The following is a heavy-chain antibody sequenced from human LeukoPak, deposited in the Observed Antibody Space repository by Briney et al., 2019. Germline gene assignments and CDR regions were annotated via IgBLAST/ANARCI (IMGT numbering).Heavy chain of an antibody. J-gene: IGHJ4*02. CDR1: GGSISRSDYY. Sequence: PSETLSLTCSVSGGSISRSDYYWSWIRQPPGKGLEWIGYIYYSGSTNYNPSLKSRVTISVDTSKNQFSLKLSSVTAADTAVYYCASAYDFWSGYYPFDYWGQGTLVTVSS. CDR3: ASAYDFWSGYYPFDY. D-gene: IGHD3-3*01. V-gene: IGHV4-61*08. CDR2: IYYSGST.